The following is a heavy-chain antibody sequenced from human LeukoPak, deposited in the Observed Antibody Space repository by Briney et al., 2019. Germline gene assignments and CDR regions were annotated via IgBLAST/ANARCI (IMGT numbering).Heavy chain of an antibody. CDR1: GFTFSSYA. CDR3: ARDALTSKRGQGYYYYYMDV. J-gene: IGHJ6*03. Sequence: GGSLRLSCAASGFTFSSYAMHWVRQAPGKGLEWVAVISYDGSNKYYADSVKGRFTISRDNSKNTLYLQMNSLRAEDTAVYYCARDALTSKRGQGYYYYYMDVWGKGTTVTVSS. V-gene: IGHV3-30*04. D-gene: IGHD3-10*01. CDR2: ISYDGSNK.